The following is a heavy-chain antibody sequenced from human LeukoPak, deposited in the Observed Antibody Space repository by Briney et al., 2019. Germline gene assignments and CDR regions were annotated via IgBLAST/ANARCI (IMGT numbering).Heavy chain of an antibody. D-gene: IGHD2-15*01. J-gene: IGHJ4*02. Sequence: ASVNVSSKPSGYTFTDYSIDWVRQAPGQGLEWMGWISPNSGGTNYAQKFQGRVILTRATSIRTTYMELSGLTSDDTAVYYCARVFEAATILFDYWGQGTLVTVSS. CDR1: GYTFTDYS. CDR3: ARVFEAATILFDY. V-gene: IGHV1-2*02. CDR2: ISPNSGGT.